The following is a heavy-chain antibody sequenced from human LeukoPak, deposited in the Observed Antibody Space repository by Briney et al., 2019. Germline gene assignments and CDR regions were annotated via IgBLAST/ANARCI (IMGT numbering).Heavy chain of an antibody. CDR2: INWNGGST. CDR1: GFTFDDYG. D-gene: IGHD3-10*01. V-gene: IGHV3-20*04. CDR3: ASHGVWFGELSSYYYYGMDV. J-gene: IGHJ6*02. Sequence: PGGSLRLSCAASGFTFDDYGMIWVRQAPGKGLEWVSGINWNGGSTDYADSVKGRFTISRDNAKNSLYLQMNSLRAGDTALYYCASHGVWFGELSSYYYYGMDVWGQGTTVTVSS.